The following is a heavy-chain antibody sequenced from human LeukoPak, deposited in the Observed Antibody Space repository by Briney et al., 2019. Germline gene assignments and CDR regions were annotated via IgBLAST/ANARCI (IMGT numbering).Heavy chain of an antibody. CDR2: INPDGRDT. V-gene: IGHV3-7*01. CDR3: TSWVDTTAEYFQR. J-gene: IGHJ1*01. Sequence: GGSLRLSCVVSGFAFNRCWMNWVRQAPGKGLEWVAHINPDGRDTYYVDSVKGRFTISRDNAQNSMYLQMNSLRVEDTAVYYCTSWVDTTAEYFQRWGQGTLVTVSS. D-gene: IGHD1-1*01. CDR1: GFAFNRCW.